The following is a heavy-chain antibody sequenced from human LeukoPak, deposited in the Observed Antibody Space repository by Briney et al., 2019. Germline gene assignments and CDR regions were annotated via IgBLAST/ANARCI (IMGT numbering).Heavy chain of an antibody. D-gene: IGHD6-6*01. Sequence: SETLSLTCTVSGYSISSGYYWGWIRQPPGKGLEWIGSIYHSGSTYYNPSLKSRVTISVDTSKNQFSLKLSSVTAADTAVYYCARDSGSSPYFDYWGQGTLVTVSS. J-gene: IGHJ4*02. V-gene: IGHV4-38-2*02. CDR3: ARDSGSSPYFDY. CDR2: IYHSGST. CDR1: GYSISSGYY.